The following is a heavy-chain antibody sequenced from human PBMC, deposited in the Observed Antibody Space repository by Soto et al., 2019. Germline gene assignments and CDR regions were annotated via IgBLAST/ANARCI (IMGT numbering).Heavy chain of an antibody. CDR3: ARGEQYSGRIFDY. J-gene: IGHJ4*01. D-gene: IGHD1-26*01. CDR1: GDSVSSNSAG. CDR2: TYYRSKWYY. V-gene: IGHV6-1*01. Sequence: SQTLSLTCAITGDSVSSNSAGWSWVRQSPSRGLEWLGRTYYRSKWYYEYAVSVRGRITINPDTSKNQYSLQLNSVTPEDTAVYFCARGEQYSGRIFDYWGQGTLVTV.